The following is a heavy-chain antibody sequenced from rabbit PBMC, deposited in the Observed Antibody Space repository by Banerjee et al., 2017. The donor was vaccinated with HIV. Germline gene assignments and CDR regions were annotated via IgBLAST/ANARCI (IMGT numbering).Heavy chain of an antibody. CDR3: ARSYPTSSDYHYYSNL. CDR2: IYAGSSGST. CDR1: GFSFSSSYY. J-gene: IGHJ4*01. D-gene: IGHD1-1*01. V-gene: IGHV1S40*01. Sequence: QSLEESGGDLVKPGASLTLTCTASGFSFSSSYYMCWVRQAPGKGLEWIACIYAGSSGSTYYASWAKGRFTISKTSSTTVTLQMTSLTAADTATYFCARSYPTSSDYHYYSNLWGQGTLVTVS.